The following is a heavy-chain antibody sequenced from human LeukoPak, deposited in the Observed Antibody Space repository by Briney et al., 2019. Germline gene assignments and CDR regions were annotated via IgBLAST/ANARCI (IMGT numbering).Heavy chain of an antibody. D-gene: IGHD1-1*01. CDR1: GFIFSSYE. J-gene: IGHJ4*02. CDR2: ISSSGRTI. V-gene: IGHV3-48*03. CDR3: ARAETTVVNY. Sequence: SGGSLRLSCAASGFIFSSYEMNWVRQAPGKGLEWVSYISSSGRTIYYADSVKGRFTISRDNAKNSLYLQMNSLRAEDTAVYYCARAETTVVNYWGQGTLVTVSS.